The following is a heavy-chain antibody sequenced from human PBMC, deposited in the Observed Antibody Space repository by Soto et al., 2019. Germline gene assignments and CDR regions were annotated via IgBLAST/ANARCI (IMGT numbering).Heavy chain of an antibody. CDR1: GGSISSGGYY. CDR2: IYYSGST. Sequence: QVQLQESGPGLVKPSQTLSLTCTVSGGSISSGGYYWSWIRQHPGKGLEWIGYIYYSGSTYYNPSLKSRVTISVDTSKNQFSLKLNSVTAADTAVYYCARVERAAAKRSFDPWGQGTLVTVSS. D-gene: IGHD6-13*01. CDR3: ARVERAAAKRSFDP. J-gene: IGHJ5*02. V-gene: IGHV4-31*03.